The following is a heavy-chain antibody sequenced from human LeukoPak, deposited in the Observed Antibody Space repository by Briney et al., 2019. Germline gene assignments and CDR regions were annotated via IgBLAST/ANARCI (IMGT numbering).Heavy chain of an antibody. CDR1: GFPFSSYN. D-gene: IGHD3-10*01. V-gene: IGHV3-33*08. Sequence: GGSLRLSCAASGFPFSSYNMNWVRQAPGKGLEWVAIIWYDGTNKYYAQSVKGRFTISRDNSKNTLDLQMNSLRVEDTAVYYCARELKYGSGTTPTLGYWGQGTLVTVSS. CDR3: ARELKYGSGTTPTLGY. J-gene: IGHJ4*02. CDR2: IWYDGTNK.